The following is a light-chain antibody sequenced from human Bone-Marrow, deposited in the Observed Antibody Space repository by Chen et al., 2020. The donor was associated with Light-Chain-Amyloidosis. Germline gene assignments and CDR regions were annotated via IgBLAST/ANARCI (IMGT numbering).Light chain of an antibody. Sequence: SYELTQPPSVSVSPGQTARITCSGDVLEKKYARWCQQKPGQAPVLVIHKDRVRPAGIPVGFSGSSSGTTVTLTISGAQVEDEADYYCYSATDNNLGVFGGGTKLTVL. J-gene: IGLJ2*01. CDR3: YSATDNNLGV. V-gene: IGLV3-27*01. CDR2: KDR. CDR1: VLEKKY.